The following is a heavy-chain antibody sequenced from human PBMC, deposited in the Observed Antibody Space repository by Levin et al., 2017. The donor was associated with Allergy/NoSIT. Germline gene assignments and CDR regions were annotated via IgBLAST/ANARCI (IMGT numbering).Heavy chain of an antibody. Sequence: SVKVSCKASGGTFSSYAISWVRQAPGQGLEWMGGIIPIFGTANYAQKFQGRVTITADESTSTAYMELSSLRSEDTAVYYCARARSYYGNTYYFDYWGQGTLVTVSS. CDR3: ARARSYYGNTYYFDY. D-gene: IGHD1-26*01. CDR1: GGTFSSYA. J-gene: IGHJ4*02. V-gene: IGHV1-69*13. CDR2: IIPIFGTA.